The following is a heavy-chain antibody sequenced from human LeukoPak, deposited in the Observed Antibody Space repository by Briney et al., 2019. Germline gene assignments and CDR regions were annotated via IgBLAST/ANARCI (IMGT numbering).Heavy chain of an antibody. Sequence: PGGSLRLSCAASGFTFSSYSTNWVRQAPGKGLEWVSYISSSSSTIYYADSVKGRFTISRDNAKNSLYLQMNSLRAEDTAVYYCASGRGPADAFDIWGQGTMVTVSS. V-gene: IGHV3-48*01. D-gene: IGHD2-15*01. CDR2: ISSSSSTI. CDR1: GFTFSSYS. J-gene: IGHJ3*02. CDR3: ASGRGPADAFDI.